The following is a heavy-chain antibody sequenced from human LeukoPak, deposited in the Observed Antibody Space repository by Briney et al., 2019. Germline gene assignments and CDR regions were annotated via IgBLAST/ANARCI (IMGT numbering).Heavy chain of an antibody. D-gene: IGHD6-13*01. Sequence: GGSLRLSCAASGFTFSRYPMHWVRQAPGKGLEWVAVISYDGSNKYYADSVKGRFTISRDNSKNTLYLQMNSLRAEDTAVYYCARVPRSSWYVDYWGQGTLVTVSS. CDR2: ISYDGSNK. V-gene: IGHV3-30-3*01. CDR1: GFTFSRYP. J-gene: IGHJ4*02. CDR3: ARVPRSSWYVDY.